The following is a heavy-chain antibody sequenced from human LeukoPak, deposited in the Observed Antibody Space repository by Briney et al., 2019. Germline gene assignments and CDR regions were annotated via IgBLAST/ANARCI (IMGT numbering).Heavy chain of an antibody. CDR2: INHSGST. CDR3: ARTPRSRFTFGGVIARLPFDY. CDR1: GGSFSGYY. Sequence: PSETLSLTCAVYGGSFSGYYWSWIRQPPGKGLEWIGEINHSGSTNYNPSLKSRVTISVDTSKNQFSLKLSSVTAADTAVYYCARTPRSRFTFGGVIARLPFDYWGQGTLVTVSS. D-gene: IGHD3-16*02. V-gene: IGHV4-34*01. J-gene: IGHJ4*02.